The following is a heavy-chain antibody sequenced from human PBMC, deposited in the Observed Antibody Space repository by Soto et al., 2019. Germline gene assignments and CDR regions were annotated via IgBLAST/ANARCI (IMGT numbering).Heavy chain of an antibody. CDR2: ISAYNGDT. D-gene: IGHD6-19*01. V-gene: IGHV1-18*01. CDR1: GYTFTSYG. Sequence: QVQLVQSGAEVKKPGASVKVSCKASGYTFTSYGISWVRQAPGQGLEWMGWISAYNGDTKYAQNLQGRATMTTDTSTTTAYMERRSLRSDDTVVYSGARDLAVALIDYWGQGTLVTVSS. CDR3: ARDLAVALIDY. J-gene: IGHJ4*02.